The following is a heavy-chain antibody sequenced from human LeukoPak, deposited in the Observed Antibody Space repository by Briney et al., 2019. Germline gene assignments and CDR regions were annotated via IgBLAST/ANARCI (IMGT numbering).Heavy chain of an antibody. V-gene: IGHV3-30*18. Sequence: GGSLRLSCAASGFTFSSYGMHWVRQAPGKGLEWVAVISYDGSNKYYADSVKGRFTIPRDNSKNTLYLQMNSLRAEDTAVYYCAKRASAAMFSMDYWGQGTLVTVSS. CDR3: AKRASAAMFSMDY. CDR1: GFTFSSYG. D-gene: IGHD2-2*01. J-gene: IGHJ4*02. CDR2: ISYDGSNK.